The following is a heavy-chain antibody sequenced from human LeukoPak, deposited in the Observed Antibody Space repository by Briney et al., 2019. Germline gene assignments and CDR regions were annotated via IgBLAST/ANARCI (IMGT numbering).Heavy chain of an antibody. CDR2: IYYSGST. V-gene: IGHV4-59*01. Sequence: SETLSLTCTVSGGSISSYYWRWIRQPPGKGLEWIGYIYYSGSTNYNPSLKSRVTISVDTSKNQFSLKLSSVTAADTAVYYCARIMVRGVNYYGLDVWGQGTTVTVSS. J-gene: IGHJ6*02. CDR1: GGSISSYY. D-gene: IGHD3-10*01. CDR3: ARIMVRGVNYYGLDV.